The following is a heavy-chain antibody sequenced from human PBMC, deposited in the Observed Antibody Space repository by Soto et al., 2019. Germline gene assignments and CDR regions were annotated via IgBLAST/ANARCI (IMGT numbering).Heavy chain of an antibody. CDR2: IYYSGST. Sequence: QLQLQESGPGLVKPSETLSLTCTVSGGSISSSSYYWGWIRQPPGKGLEWIGSIYYSGSTYYNPSLKSRVNLSVDTSKNQFSLKLRSVTAADTAVYYCARHGALRADWYCDLWGRGTLLTVSS. CDR3: ARHGALRADWYCDL. J-gene: IGHJ2*01. D-gene: IGHD5-12*01. V-gene: IGHV4-39*01. CDR1: GGSISSSSYY.